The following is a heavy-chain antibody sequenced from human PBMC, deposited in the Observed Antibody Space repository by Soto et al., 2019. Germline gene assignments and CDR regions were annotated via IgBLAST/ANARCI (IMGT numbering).Heavy chain of an antibody. CDR3: FYYYDSSGYDYYYYGMDV. D-gene: IGHD3-22*01. V-gene: IGHV3-15*01. CDR2: IKSKTDGGTT. CDR1: GFTFSNAW. J-gene: IGHJ6*02. Sequence: GSLRLSCAASGFTFSNAWMSWVRQAPGKGLEWVGRIKSKTDGGTTDYAAPVKGRFTISRDDSKNTLYLQMNSLKTEDTAVYYCFYYYDSSGYDYYYYGMDVWGQGTTVTVSS.